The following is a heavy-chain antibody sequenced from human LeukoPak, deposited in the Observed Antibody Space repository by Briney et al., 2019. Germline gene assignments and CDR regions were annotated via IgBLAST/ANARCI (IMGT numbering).Heavy chain of an antibody. CDR3: VKDRDSSSWYYFDY. Sequence: PGGSLRLSCAASGLAFSSHWMSWIRQAPGRGLEYVSVISSDGGSTYYADSVKGRFTISRDNSKNTLYLQMTSLRAEDTAVYYCVKDRDSSSWYYFDYWGQGTLVTVSS. D-gene: IGHD6-13*01. J-gene: IGHJ4*02. V-gene: IGHV3-64D*09. CDR1: GLAFSSHW. CDR2: ISSDGGST.